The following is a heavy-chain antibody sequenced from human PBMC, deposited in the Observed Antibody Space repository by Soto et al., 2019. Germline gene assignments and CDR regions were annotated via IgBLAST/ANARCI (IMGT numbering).Heavy chain of an antibody. Sequence: ASVKVSCKAPADTFTSYYIHWVRQAPGHGLEWMGIINPNGGSTRFAQTFQGRITITTDTSTSTANMKMRRLRSEDTAVYYWSRSSGGFFGIILEGSNLSAPWGQGSLVTVSS. CDR2: INPNGGST. D-gene: IGHD1-1*01. CDR3: SRSSGGFFGIILEGSNLSAP. J-gene: IGHJ5*02. CDR1: ADTFTSYY. V-gene: IGHV1-46*01.